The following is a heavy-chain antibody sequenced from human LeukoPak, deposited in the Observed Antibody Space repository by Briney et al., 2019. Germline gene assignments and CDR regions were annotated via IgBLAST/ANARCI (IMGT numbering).Heavy chain of an antibody. CDR2: IYYSGST. CDR3: ARDPRYGSYYIDY. J-gene: IGHJ4*02. CDR1: GGSISSYY. Sequence: SETLSLTCTVSGGSISSYYWSWIRQPPGKGLEWIGYIYYSGSTNYNPSLKSRVTISVDTSKNQFSLKLSSVTAADTAVYYCARDPRYGSYYIDYWGQGTLVTVSS. V-gene: IGHV4-59*12. D-gene: IGHD1-26*01.